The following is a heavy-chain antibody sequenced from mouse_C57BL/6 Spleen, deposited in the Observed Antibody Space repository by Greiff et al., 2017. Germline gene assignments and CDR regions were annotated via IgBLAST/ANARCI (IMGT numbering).Heavy chain of an antibody. CDR1: GYAFTNYL. J-gene: IGHJ4*01. CDR2: INPGSGGT. D-gene: IGHD1-1*01. CDR3: VRGGGNYGSRYRYAMGY. Sequence: QVQLQQSGAELVRPGTSVKVSCKASGYAFTNYLIEWVKQRPGQGLEWIGVINPGSGGTNYNEKFKGKATLTADKSSSTAYMQLSSLTSEDSAVYFGVRGGGNYGSRYRYAMGYWGQGTSVTVSS. V-gene: IGHV1-54*01.